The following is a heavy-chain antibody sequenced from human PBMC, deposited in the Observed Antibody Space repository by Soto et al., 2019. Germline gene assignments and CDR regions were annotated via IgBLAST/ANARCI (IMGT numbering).Heavy chain of an antibody. D-gene: IGHD6-13*01. Sequence: GGSLRLSCEASGFTFSGFDMHWVRQPTGKGLEWVSSIGTAGDTYYAVSVKGRFTISRDNAKNSLSLQMNSLRAGDMAVYFCARSQEIGTHFFDSWGQGTQVTV. CDR3: ARSQEIGTHFFDS. CDR1: GFTFSGFD. CDR2: IGTAGDT. V-gene: IGHV3-13*01. J-gene: IGHJ4*02.